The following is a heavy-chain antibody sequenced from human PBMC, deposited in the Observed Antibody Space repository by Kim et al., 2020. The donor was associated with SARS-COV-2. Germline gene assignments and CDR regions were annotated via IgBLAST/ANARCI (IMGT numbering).Heavy chain of an antibody. D-gene: IGHD3-10*01. J-gene: IGHJ3*02. CDR3: ARDKSIPSYDAFDI. Sequence: SVKGRLAISRGNAKNSLYLQMDSLRAEDTAVYYCARDKSIPSYDAFDIWGQGTMVTVSS. V-gene: IGHV3-11*05.